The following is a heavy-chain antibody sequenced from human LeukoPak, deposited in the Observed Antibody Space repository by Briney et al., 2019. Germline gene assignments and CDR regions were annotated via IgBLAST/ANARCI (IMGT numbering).Heavy chain of an antibody. CDR3: ARGEHSVDS. J-gene: IGHJ4*02. Sequence: SETLSLTCTVSGGAIRSHYWNLIRQPAGKGLEWIGRIYSSGYTNDNPFLKSRITMSVDMSKNQFSLRLNSVTAADTAVYYCARGEHSVDSWGQGMLVTVSS. D-gene: IGHD1/OR15-1a*01. CDR2: IYSSGYT. CDR1: GGAIRSHY. V-gene: IGHV4-4*07.